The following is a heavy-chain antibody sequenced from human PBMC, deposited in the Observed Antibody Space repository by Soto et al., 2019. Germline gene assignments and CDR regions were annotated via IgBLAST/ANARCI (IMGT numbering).Heavy chain of an antibody. Sequence: HPGGSLRLSCAASGFTFSSYGMHWVRQAPGKGLEWVAVIWYDGSNEYYADSVKGRFTISRDNSKNTLYLQMNSLRAEDTAVYYCARDQFYDSSGSFDQWGQGTLVTVSS. D-gene: IGHD3-22*01. CDR2: IWYDGSNE. J-gene: IGHJ4*02. CDR1: GFTFSSYG. V-gene: IGHV3-33*01. CDR3: ARDQFYDSSGSFDQ.